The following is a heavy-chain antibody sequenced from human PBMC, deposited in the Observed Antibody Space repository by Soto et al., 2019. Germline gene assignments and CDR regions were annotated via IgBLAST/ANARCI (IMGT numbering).Heavy chain of an antibody. J-gene: IGHJ4*02. CDR3: ARLLSGKSSSWYYFDY. CDR2: IYYSGST. Sequence: QLQLQESGPGLVKPSETLSLTCTVSGGSISSSSYYWGWIRQPPGKGLEWIGSIYYSGSTYYNPSLKSRVTISVDTSKNQFSLKLSSVTAADTAVYYCARLLSGKSSSWYYFDYWGQGTLVTVSS. V-gene: IGHV4-39*01. D-gene: IGHD6-13*01. CDR1: GGSISSSSYY.